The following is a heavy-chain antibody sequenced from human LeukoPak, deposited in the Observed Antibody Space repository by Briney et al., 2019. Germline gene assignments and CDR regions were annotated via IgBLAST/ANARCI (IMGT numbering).Heavy chain of an antibody. CDR1: GFTFSSYA. V-gene: IGHV3-30*04. J-gene: IGHJ4*02. Sequence: GRSLRLSCAASGFTFSSYAMHWVRQAPGKGLEWVAVISYDGSNKYYADSVKGRFTISRDNSKNTLYLQMNSLRAEDTAVYYCAREVGAIQELKAGYFDYWGQGTLVTVSS. D-gene: IGHD2-2*02. CDR3: AREVGAIQELKAGYFDY. CDR2: ISYDGSNK.